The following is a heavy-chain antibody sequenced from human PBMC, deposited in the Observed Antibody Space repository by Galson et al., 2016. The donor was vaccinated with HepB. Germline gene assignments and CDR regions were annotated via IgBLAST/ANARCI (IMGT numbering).Heavy chain of an antibody. CDR2: ISYDGNNK. Sequence: SLRLSCAASGFTFSSYAMHWVRQAPGKGLEWVAVISYDGNNKYFAGSVKGRFTISRENSYNTLYLQMKSLSHDDTAVYYCAKAVGGTSCSLPDYWGQGALVTVSS. J-gene: IGHJ4*02. D-gene: IGHD4-23*01. CDR3: AKAVGGTSCSLPDY. V-gene: IGHV3-30-3*01. CDR1: GFTFSSYA.